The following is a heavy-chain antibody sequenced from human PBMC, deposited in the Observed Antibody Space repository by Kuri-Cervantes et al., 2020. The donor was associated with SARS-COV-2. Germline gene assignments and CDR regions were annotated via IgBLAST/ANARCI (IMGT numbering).Heavy chain of an antibody. CDR3: ARVLTRDIVVVPAASRKYYYYGMDV. Sequence: SVKVSCKASGYTFTSYDINWVRQAPGQGLEWMGGIIPIFGTANYAQKFQGRVTITADESTSTAYMELSSLRSEDTAVYYCARVLTRDIVVVPAASRKYYYYGMDVWGQGTTVTVSS. V-gene: IGHV1-69*13. CDR1: GYTFTSYD. J-gene: IGHJ6*02. CDR2: IIPIFGTA. D-gene: IGHD2-2*01.